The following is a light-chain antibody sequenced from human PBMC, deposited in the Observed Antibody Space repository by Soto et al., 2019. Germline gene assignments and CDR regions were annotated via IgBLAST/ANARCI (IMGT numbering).Light chain of an antibody. V-gene: IGLV2-14*03. J-gene: IGLJ1*01. Sequence: QSALTQPASVSGSPGQSITISCTGTSSDVGGYKFVSWYQQHPGKVPKLMIFDVNRRPSGVSDRFSGSKSGNTASLTISGLQAEDEGDYYCCSYTSSSTHVFGSGTKLTVL. CDR2: DVN. CDR3: CSYTSSSTHV. CDR1: SSDVGGYKF.